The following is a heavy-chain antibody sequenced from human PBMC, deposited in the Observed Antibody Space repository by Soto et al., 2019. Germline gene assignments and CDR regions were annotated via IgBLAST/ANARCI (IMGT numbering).Heavy chain of an antibody. Sequence: GGSLRLSCAASGFTFSSYAMSWVRQAPGKGLEWVSAISGSGGSTYYADSVKGRFTISRDNSKNTLYLQMNSLRAEDTAVYYCARRVSSGPVRLVDYWGQGTLVTVSS. CDR3: ARRVSSGPVRLVDY. CDR2: ISGSGGST. D-gene: IGHD6-19*01. V-gene: IGHV3-23*01. J-gene: IGHJ4*02. CDR1: GFTFSSYA.